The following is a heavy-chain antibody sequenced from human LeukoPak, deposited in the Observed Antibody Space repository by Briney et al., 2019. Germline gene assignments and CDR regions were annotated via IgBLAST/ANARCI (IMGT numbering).Heavy chain of an antibody. CDR2: IIPIFGTA. V-gene: IGHV1-69*06. Sequence: ASVKVSCKASGGTFSSYAISWVRQAPGQGLEWMGGIIPIFGTANYTQKFQGRVTITADKSTSTAYMELRSLRSDDTAVYYCARAFLLGYCSGGSCYSFDPWGQGTLVTVSS. CDR3: ARAFLLGYCSGGSCYSFDP. CDR1: GGTFSSYA. D-gene: IGHD2-15*01. J-gene: IGHJ5*02.